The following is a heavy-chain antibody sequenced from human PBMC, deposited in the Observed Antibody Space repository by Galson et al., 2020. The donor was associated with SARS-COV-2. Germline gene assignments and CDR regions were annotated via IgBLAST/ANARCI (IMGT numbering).Heavy chain of an antibody. CDR3: ARWHTRTGLIDP. D-gene: IGHD3-9*01. Sequence: GGSLRLSCAASGFTFSSYSMNWVRQAPGKGLEWVSSISSSSSYIYYADSVKGRFTISRDNAKNSLYLQMNSLRAEDTAVYYCARWHTRTGLIDPWGQGTLVTVSS. CDR2: ISSSSSYI. J-gene: IGHJ5*02. V-gene: IGHV3-21*01. CDR1: GFTFSSYS.